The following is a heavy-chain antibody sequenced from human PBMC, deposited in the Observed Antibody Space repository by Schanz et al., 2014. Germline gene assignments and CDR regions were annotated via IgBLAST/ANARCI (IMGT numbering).Heavy chain of an antibody. CDR3: ARGGPAYYFDD. CDR1: GFTFSNYW. V-gene: IGHV3-74*01. Sequence: EVQLLESGGGLVQPGGSLRLSCAASGFTFSNYWMHWVRQAPGKGLVWVSRINGDGSRTAYADSVKGRFTISRDNSKNTLYLQMNSLRAEDTAVYYCARGGPAYYFDDWGQGTLVTVSS. CDR2: INGDGSRT. J-gene: IGHJ4*02.